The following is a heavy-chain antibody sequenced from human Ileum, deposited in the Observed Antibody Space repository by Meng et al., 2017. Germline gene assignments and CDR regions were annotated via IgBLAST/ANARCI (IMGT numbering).Heavy chain of an antibody. Sequence: QGQLQESGPGLVKPSGTLSLTCAVSGGSISGGTWWSWVRQPPGKGLQWIGQFHPGSGAAYNPSLETRVTISVDTSKNQFSLELTSVTAADTAVYYCAKNGAYCLESWGQGTLVTVSS. CDR2: FHPGSGA. CDR3: AKNGAYCLES. V-gene: IGHV4-4*02. CDR1: GGSISGGTW. D-gene: IGHD2-21*01. J-gene: IGHJ4*02.